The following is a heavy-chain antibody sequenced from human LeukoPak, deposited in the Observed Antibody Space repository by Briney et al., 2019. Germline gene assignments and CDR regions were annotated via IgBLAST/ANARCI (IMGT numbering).Heavy chain of an antibody. CDR2: MNPNSGNT. V-gene: IGHV1-8*01. Sequence: ASVMVSCKASGYTFTSYDINWVRQATGQGLEWMGWMNPNSGNTGYAQKFQGRVTMTRNTSISTAYMELSSLRSEDTAVYYCSVVVATPPGWFDPWGQGTLVTVSS. CDR3: SVVVATPPGWFDP. D-gene: IGHD2-15*01. CDR1: GYTFTSYD. J-gene: IGHJ5*02.